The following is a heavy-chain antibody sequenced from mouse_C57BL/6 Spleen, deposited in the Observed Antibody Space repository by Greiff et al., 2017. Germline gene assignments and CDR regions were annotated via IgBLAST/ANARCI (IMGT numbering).Heavy chain of an antibody. Sequence: EVMLVESGGGLVKPGGSLKLSCAASGFTFSSYTMSWVRQTPEKRLEWVATISGGGGNTYYPDSVKGRFTISRDNAKNTLYLQMSSLRSEDTALYYCANYYGSSWYFDVWGTGTTVTVSS. CDR1: GFTFSSYT. CDR3: ANYYGSSWYFDV. CDR2: ISGGGGNT. J-gene: IGHJ1*03. V-gene: IGHV5-9*01. D-gene: IGHD1-1*01.